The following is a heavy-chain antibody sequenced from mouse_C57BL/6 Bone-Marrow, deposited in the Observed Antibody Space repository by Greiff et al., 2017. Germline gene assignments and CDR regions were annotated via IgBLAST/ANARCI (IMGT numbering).Heavy chain of an antibody. CDR1: GYTFTDYY. CDR3: AKPPTVVATRIYFDV. J-gene: IGHJ1*03. D-gene: IGHD1-1*01. V-gene: IGHV1-26*01. Sequence: EVQLQQSGPELVKPGASVKISCKASGYTFTDYYMNWVKQSHGKSLEWIGDINPNNGGTSYNQKFKGKATLTVDKSSSTAYMELRSLTSEDSAVYYCAKPPTVVATRIYFDVWGTGTTVTVSS. CDR2: INPNNGGT.